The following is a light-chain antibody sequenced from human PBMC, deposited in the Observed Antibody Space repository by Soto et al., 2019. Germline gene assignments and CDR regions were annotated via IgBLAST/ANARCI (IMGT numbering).Light chain of an antibody. Sequence: QSVLTQPPSASGTPGQRVSISCSGSSSNIGSNSVQWHQQLPGTAPNLLIYADNQRPSGVPDRFSGSKSGTSASLAITGLQSGDEADYNCAAWDDSLNGFVFGTETKVTVL. V-gene: IGLV1-44*01. J-gene: IGLJ1*01. CDR1: SSNIGSNS. CDR3: AAWDDSLNGFV. CDR2: ADN.